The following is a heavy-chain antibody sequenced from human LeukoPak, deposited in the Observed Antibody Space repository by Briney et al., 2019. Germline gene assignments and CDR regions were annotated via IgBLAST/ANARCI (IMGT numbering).Heavy chain of an antibody. D-gene: IGHD6-19*01. CDR1: GFIVSGDF. V-gene: IGHV3-53*01. CDR3: ARAPWGSGWYYFDY. J-gene: IGHJ4*02. CDR2: IYSGGST. Sequence: GGSLRLSCAASGFIVSGDFMSWVRQAPGKGLEWVSVIYSGGSTYYADSVKGRFTISRDNSKNTLYLQMNSLRAEDTAVYYCARAPWGSGWYYFDYWGQGTLVTVSS.